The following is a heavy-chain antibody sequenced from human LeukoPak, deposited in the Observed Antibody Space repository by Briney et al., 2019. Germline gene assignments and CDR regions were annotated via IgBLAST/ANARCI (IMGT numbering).Heavy chain of an antibody. CDR3: ARDSGYDSYGMDV. CDR1: GYTFTGYY. V-gene: IGHV1-2*02. J-gene: IGHJ6*02. D-gene: IGHD5-12*01. CDR2: INPNSGGT. Sequence: GASVKVSCKASGYTFTGYYMHWVRQAPGQGLEWMGGINPNSGGTNYAQKFQGRVTMTRDTSISTAYMELSRLRSDDTAVYYCARDSGYDSYGMDVWGQGTTVTVSS.